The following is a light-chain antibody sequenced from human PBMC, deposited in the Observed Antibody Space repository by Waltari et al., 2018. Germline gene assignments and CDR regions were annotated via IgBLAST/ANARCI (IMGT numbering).Light chain of an antibody. J-gene: IGLJ3*02. V-gene: IGLV1-47*01. CDR3: AAWDDSLSGRV. CDR2: RNN. Sequence: QSVLTQPPSASGTPGQRVTIPCSGSSPNIGSNYVYWYQQVPGTAPKLLTYRNNQRPSGVPDRFSGSKSGTSASLAITGLRSDDEGDYYCAAWDDSLSGRVFGGGTKLTVL. CDR1: SPNIGSNY.